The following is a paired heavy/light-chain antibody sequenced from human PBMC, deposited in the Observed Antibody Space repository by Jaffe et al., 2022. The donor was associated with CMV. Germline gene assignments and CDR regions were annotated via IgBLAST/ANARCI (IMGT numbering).Light chain of an antibody. Sequence: QLTQSPSSLSASVGDRVTITCRASQGISHSLAWYQQKPGKAPKLLIYAASTLQSGVPSRFSGSGSGADFTLTISSLQPEDFVIYYCQQLFSYPWTFGQGTKVEIK. V-gene: IGKV1-9*01. CDR3: QQLFSYPWT. CDR1: QGISHS. CDR2: AAS. J-gene: IGKJ1*01.
Heavy chain of an antibody. CDR3: ARSPPPYYYGMDV. J-gene: IGHJ6*02. V-gene: IGHV1-69*01. Sequence: QVQLVQSGAEVKRPGSSVKVSCKASGGTLNNYAISWVRQAPGQGLEWMGGIIPISAPPNYAQKFQGRVTMTADGSTSTAYMEVSSLTSEDTAVYYCARSPPPYYYGMDVWGQGTTVIVS. CDR1: GGTLNNYA. CDR2: IIPISAPP.